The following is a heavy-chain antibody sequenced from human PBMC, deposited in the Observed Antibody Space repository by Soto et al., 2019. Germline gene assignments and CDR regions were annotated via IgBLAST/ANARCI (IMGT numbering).Heavy chain of an antibody. J-gene: IGHJ4*02. D-gene: IGHD3-16*02. CDR3: ARGGMVTFGGVIAPFDY. V-gene: IGHV1-46*03. CDR2: INPSGGST. CDR1: GYTFTSYY. Sequence: QVQLVQSGAEVKKPGASVKVTCKASGYTFTSYYMHWVRQAPGQGLEWMGIINPSGGSTSYAQKFQGRVTLTRDTSTSTVYMELSSLRSEDTAVYYCARGGMVTFGGVIAPFDYWGQRTLVTVSS.